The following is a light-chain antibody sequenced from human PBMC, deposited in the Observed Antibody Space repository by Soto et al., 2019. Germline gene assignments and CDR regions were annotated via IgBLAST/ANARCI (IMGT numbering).Light chain of an antibody. CDR2: GAS. V-gene: IGKV3-15*01. CDR3: QQVKTYPRT. Sequence: EIVTTQSPATVSVSPGETATLSCRASQPVGTNLAWYQQRPGQAPRLLIYGASTRATGVPARFSGSGSGTEFTLTLSSLQPEDFATYYCQQVKTYPRTFGGGTKVDIK. CDR1: QPVGTN. J-gene: IGKJ4*01.